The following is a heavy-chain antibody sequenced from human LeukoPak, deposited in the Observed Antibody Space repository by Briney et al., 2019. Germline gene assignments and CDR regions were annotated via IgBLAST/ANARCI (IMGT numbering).Heavy chain of an antibody. CDR2: IKQDGSEK. D-gene: IGHD6-19*01. CDR1: GFTFSSYW. Sequence: PGGSLRLSCAASGFTFSSYWMTWVRQAPGKGLEWVANIKQDGSEKYYVDSVKGRFTISRDNAKNSLYLQMNSLRAEDTAVYYCAKAHPIAVAGTTGFDYWGQGTLVTVSS. J-gene: IGHJ4*02. CDR3: AKAHPIAVAGTTGFDY. V-gene: IGHV3-7*01.